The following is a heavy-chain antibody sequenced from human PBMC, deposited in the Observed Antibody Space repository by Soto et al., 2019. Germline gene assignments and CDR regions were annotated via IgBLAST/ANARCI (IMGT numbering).Heavy chain of an antibody. CDR1: GGSISGSSYY. CDR3: ALGGYWVTTYYYYYGMDV. J-gene: IGHJ6*02. Sequence: ETLSLTCTVSGGSISGSSYYWGWIRQPPGKGLEWIGSIYYSGNTYYNSSLKSRVTISVDMSKNQFSLKLSSVTAADTAVYYCALGGYWVTTYYYYYGMDVWGQGTTVTVS. D-gene: IGHD3-22*01. CDR2: IYYSGNT. V-gene: IGHV4-39*01.